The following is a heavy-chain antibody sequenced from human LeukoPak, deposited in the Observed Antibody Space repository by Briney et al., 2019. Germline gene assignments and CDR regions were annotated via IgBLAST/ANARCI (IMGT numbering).Heavy chain of an antibody. CDR2: TSAYNGNT. Sequence: GASVKVSCKASGYTFTIYGISWVRQAPGQGLEWMGWTSAYNGNTNYAQKLQGRVTMTTDTSTSTAYMEQRSLRSDDTAVYYCARDRGLRTYYYDSSERAFDIWGQGTMVTVSS. CDR3: ARDRGLRTYYYDSSERAFDI. CDR1: GYTFTIYG. D-gene: IGHD3-22*01. V-gene: IGHV1-18*01. J-gene: IGHJ3*02.